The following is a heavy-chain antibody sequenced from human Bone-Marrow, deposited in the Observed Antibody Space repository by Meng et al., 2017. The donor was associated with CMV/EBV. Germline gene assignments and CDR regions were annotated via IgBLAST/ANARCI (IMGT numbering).Heavy chain of an antibody. CDR1: GFTFSSYA. V-gene: IGHV3-30*04. D-gene: IGHD6-19*01. J-gene: IGHJ4*02. CDR3: ARDLKDSSGWYYFDY. Sequence: GGSLRLSCAASGFTFSSYAMHWVRQAPGKGLEWVAVISYDGSNKYYADSVKGRFTISRDNSKNTLYLQMNSLRAEDTAVYYCARDLKDSSGWYYFDYWGQGTLVTASS. CDR2: ISYDGSNK.